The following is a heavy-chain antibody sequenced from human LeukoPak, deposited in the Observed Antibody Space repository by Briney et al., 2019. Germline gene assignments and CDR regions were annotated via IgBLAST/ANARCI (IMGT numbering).Heavy chain of an antibody. CDR3: ARVMTTVTGGRALDY. Sequence: ASVKVSCKASGYTFTSYGISWVRQAPGQGLEWMGWISGYNGNTNYAQKLQGRVTMTTDTSTSTAYMELRSLRSDDTAVYYCARVMTTVTGGRALDYWGQGTLVTVSS. D-gene: IGHD4-17*01. V-gene: IGHV1-18*01. CDR2: ISGYNGNT. J-gene: IGHJ4*02. CDR1: GYTFTSYG.